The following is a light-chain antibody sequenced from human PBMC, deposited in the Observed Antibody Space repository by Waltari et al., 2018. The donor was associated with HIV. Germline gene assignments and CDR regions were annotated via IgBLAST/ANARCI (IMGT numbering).Light chain of an antibody. Sequence: SSELTQDPAVSVALGQTVRIPCQGDSLRSYYASWYQQKPGQAPILVIYGENSRPSGIPDRFSGSSSGNTASLTITGAQAEDEADYYCNSRDTSGKHHWVFGGGTKLTVL. V-gene: IGLV3-19*01. CDR3: NSRDTSGKHHWV. CDR2: GEN. J-gene: IGLJ3*02. CDR1: SLRSYY.